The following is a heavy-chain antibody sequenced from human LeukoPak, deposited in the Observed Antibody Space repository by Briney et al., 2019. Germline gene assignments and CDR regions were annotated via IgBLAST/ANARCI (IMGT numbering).Heavy chain of an antibody. V-gene: IGHV3-9*01. CDR2: ISWNSGSI. CDR1: GFTFDDYA. Sequence: QTGGSLRLSCAAPGFTFDDYAMHWVRQAPGKGLEWVSGISWNSGSIGYADSVKGRFTISRDNAKNSLYLQMNSLRAEDTALYYCAKAAYSSSWSYAFDIWGQGTMVTVSS. CDR3: AKAAYSSSWSYAFDI. J-gene: IGHJ3*02. D-gene: IGHD6-13*01.